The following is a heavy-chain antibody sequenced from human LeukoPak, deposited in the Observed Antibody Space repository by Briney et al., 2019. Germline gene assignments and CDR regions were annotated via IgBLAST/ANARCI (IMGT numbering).Heavy chain of an antibody. CDR3: ARDLAHTQSFDI. D-gene: IGHD2-2*02. V-gene: IGHV3-53*01. CDR1: GITVSSNY. J-gene: IGHJ3*02. Sequence: GSLRLSCAASGITVSSNYMNWVRQAPGKRLEWVSVIYSGGSTYYAESVKGRFTISRDKSKNTVYLQMNSLRSEDTAADYCARDLAHTQSFDIWCRGTMVTVSS. CDR2: IYSGGST.